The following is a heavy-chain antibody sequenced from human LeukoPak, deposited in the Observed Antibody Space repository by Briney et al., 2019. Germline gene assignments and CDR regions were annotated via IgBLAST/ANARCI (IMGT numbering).Heavy chain of an antibody. V-gene: IGHV3-30*02. CDR1: GFTFSRYG. J-gene: IGHJ6*02. Sequence: PGGSLRLSCAASGFTFSRYGLHWVRQAPGKGLEWVAFIRDDGSTRYYADSVKGRFTVSRDNSKNTLYLQMDSLRTDDTAVYFCAKYADYYGMDVWGQGTTVIVSS. D-gene: IGHD2-8*01. CDR3: AKYADYYGMDV. CDR2: IRDDGSTR.